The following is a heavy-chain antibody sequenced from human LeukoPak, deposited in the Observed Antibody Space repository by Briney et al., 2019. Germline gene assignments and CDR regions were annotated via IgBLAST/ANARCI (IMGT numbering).Heavy chain of an antibody. D-gene: IGHD3-22*01. J-gene: IGHJ3*02. Sequence: PGGSLRLSCAASGFTFDDYGMSWVRQAPGKGLQWVSGINWNGGSTGYADSVKGRFTISRDDAKNSLYLQMNSLRAEDMALYYCAKAYYDSSGYYLGAALDIWGQGTMVTVSS. CDR1: GFTFDDYG. CDR2: INWNGGST. CDR3: AKAYYDSSGYYLGAALDI. V-gene: IGHV3-20*04.